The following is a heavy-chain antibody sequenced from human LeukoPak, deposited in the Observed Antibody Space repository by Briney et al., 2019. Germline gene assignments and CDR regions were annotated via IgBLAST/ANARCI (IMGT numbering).Heavy chain of an antibody. CDR1: GFTVSSNY. D-gene: IGHD6-19*01. CDR2: IYSGGGT. CDR3: ARAWSGYSSGWYGVY. V-gene: IGHV3-66*02. Sequence: GGSLRLSCAASGFTVSSNYMSWVRQAPGKGLGWVSVIYSGGGTYYADSVKGRFTISRDNSKNTLYLQMNSLRAEDTAVYYCARAWSGYSSGWYGVYWGQGTLVTVSS. J-gene: IGHJ4*02.